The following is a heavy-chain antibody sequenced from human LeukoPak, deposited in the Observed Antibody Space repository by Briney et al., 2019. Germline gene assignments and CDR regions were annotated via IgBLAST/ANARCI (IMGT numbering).Heavy chain of an antibody. V-gene: IGHV4-61*02. CDR1: GGSISSGSFY. CDR2: IYTSGST. J-gene: IGHJ4*02. Sequence: SETLSLTCTVSGGSISSGSFYWSWIRQPAGKGLEWIGRIYTSGSTNYNPSLKSRVTISLDTSKNQFSLKLSSETAADTALYYWARINTMIVAGGVDYGAQGPLVPVSS. CDR3: ARINTMIVAGGVDY. D-gene: IGHD3-22*01.